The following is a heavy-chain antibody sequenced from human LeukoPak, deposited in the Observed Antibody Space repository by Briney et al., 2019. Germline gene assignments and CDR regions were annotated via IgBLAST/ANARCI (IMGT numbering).Heavy chain of an antibody. Sequence: SETLSLTCNVTGASISSWYWSWIRQPPGKGLEWIGYIYYSGSTNYNPSLKSRVTISVDTSKNQFSLKLSSVTAADTAVYYCARPRGGLSGYYPFDYWGQGTLVTVSS. J-gene: IGHJ4*02. CDR2: IYYSGST. CDR3: ARPRGGLSGYYPFDY. V-gene: IGHV4-59*08. CDR1: GASISSWY. D-gene: IGHD5-12*01.